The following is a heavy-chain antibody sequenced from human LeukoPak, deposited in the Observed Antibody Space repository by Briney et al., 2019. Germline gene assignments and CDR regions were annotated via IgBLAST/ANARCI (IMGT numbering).Heavy chain of an antibody. Sequence: GGSLRLSCAASGFTFSSYAMSWVRQTPGKGLEWVSSISDRGDETYYADSVRGRFTISRDNSKNTLYLQMKSLGGDDTALYHCAKCWRVVSGNWYLSFDSWGQGTLVTVSS. D-gene: IGHD6-13*01. CDR1: GFTFSSYA. V-gene: IGHV3-23*01. CDR3: AKCWRVVSGNWYLSFDS. CDR2: ISDRGDET. J-gene: IGHJ4*02.